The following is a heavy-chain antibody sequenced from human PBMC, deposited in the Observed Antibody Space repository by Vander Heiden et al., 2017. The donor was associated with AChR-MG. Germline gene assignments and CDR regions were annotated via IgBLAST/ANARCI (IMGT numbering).Heavy chain of an antibody. CDR2: ISGSGGST. CDR3: AKSDSSGYYLSYFDY. D-gene: IGHD3-22*01. V-gene: IGHV3-23*01. CDR1: VLTFSGYA. Sequence: ELQPFESGGGLVQPGGSLRLSCAVSVLTFSGYAMGWVRQAPGKGWEWVSAISGSGGSTYYADSVKGWFTISRDNSKNTLYLQMNSLRAEDTAVYYCAKSDSSGYYLSYFDYWGQGTLVTVSA. J-gene: IGHJ4*02.